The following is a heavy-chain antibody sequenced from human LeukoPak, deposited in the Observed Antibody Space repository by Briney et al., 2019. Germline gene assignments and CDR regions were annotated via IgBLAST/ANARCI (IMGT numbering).Heavy chain of an antibody. Sequence: GGSLRLSCAASGFTFSGYAMHWVRQAPGKGLEWVAVISYDGSNKYYADSVKGRFTISRDNSKNTLYLQMNSLRAEDTAVYYCARVSYGGNSPFDYWGQGTLVTVSS. CDR3: ARVSYGGNSPFDY. J-gene: IGHJ4*02. D-gene: IGHD4-23*01. V-gene: IGHV3-30-3*01. CDR2: ISYDGSNK. CDR1: GFTFSGYA.